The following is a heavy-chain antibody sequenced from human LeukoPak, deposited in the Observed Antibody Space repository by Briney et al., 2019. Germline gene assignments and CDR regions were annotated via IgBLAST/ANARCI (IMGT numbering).Heavy chain of an antibody. Sequence: ASVKVSCKASGYTFTGYYIHWVRRAPGQGLEWMGWINPNSGGTNSAQKFQGRVTMTSDTSISTVYMDLSNLRSEDTAVYYCARGGGTYYDVLGSDWGDNWGQGTLVTVSS. CDR2: INPNSGGT. CDR3: ARGGGTYYDVLGSDWGDN. J-gene: IGHJ4*02. V-gene: IGHV1-2*02. CDR1: GYTFTGYY. D-gene: IGHD1-26*01.